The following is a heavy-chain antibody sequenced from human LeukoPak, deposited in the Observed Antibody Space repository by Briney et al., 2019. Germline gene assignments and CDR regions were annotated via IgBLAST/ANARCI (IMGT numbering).Heavy chain of an antibody. Sequence: ASVKVSCKASGYTFTGYYMHWVRQAPGRGLEWMGWINPNSGGTNYAQKFQGRVTMTRDTSISTAYMELSRLRSDDTAVYYCARGLTITSDILTGYQNWGQGTLVTVSS. D-gene: IGHD3-9*01. CDR1: GYTFTGYY. V-gene: IGHV1-2*02. J-gene: IGHJ4*02. CDR2: INPNSGGT. CDR3: ARGLTITSDILTGYQN.